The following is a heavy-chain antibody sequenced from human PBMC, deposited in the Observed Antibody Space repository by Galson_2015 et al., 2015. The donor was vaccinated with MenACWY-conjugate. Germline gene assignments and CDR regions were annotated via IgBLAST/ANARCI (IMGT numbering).Heavy chain of an antibody. J-gene: IGHJ4*02. D-gene: IGHD7-27*01. CDR2: IRDTGSL. Sequence: SETLSLTCTVSGASISSHNWSWFRQPPGEGLEWIAYIRDTGSLRDNPSLKSRVTMSADKSNNQFSLRLISVTAADTAVYYCARLPTWGSSFGYFDYWGQGILVAVSS. CDR1: GASISSHN. V-gene: IGHV4-59*08. CDR3: ARLPTWGSSFGYFDY.